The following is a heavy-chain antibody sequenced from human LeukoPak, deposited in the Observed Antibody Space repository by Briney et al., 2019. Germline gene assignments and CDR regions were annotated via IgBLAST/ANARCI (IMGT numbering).Heavy chain of an antibody. J-gene: IGHJ4*02. CDR1: GGPIGSRSYY. Sequence: SETLSLTCTVSGGPIGSRSYYWGWIRQPPGKGLEWIGSIYYSGNTYYKPSLKSRVTISVDTSKNQFSLKLSSVTAADTAVYYCARGSSGWVSDYWGQGTLVTVSS. D-gene: IGHD6-19*01. V-gene: IGHV4-39*01. CDR3: ARGSSGWVSDY. CDR2: IYYSGNT.